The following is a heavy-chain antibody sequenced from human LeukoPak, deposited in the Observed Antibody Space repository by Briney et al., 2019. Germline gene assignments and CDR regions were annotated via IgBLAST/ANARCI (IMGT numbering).Heavy chain of an antibody. CDR3: ARAINHFSNYEVLTDNWFDP. CDR1: GGSIRSSRYY. V-gene: IGHV4-61*03. Sequence: SETLSLTCTVSGGSIRSSRYYGGWIRQPPGGGLEGFGFLYYSGRANYNPSLKTRVTISVDTSKTHFSLKLSSVTAAATAVYYCARAINHFSNYEVLTDNWFDPWGQGTLVTVSS. D-gene: IGHD4-11*01. J-gene: IGHJ5*02. CDR2: LYYSGRA.